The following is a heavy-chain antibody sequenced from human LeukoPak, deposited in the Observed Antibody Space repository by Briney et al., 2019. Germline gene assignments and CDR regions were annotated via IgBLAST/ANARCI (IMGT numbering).Heavy chain of an antibody. J-gene: IGHJ4*02. D-gene: IGHD5-18*01. CDR3: ASGGIQLWLASL. CDR1: GFTFSSYW. V-gene: IGHV3-7*03. Sequence: GSLRLSCAASGFTFSSYWMSWVRQAPGKGLKWVANIKQDGSEKYYVDSVKGRFTISRDNAKNSLYLQMNSLRAEDTAVYYCASGGIQLWLASLWGQGTLVTVSS. CDR2: IKQDGSEK.